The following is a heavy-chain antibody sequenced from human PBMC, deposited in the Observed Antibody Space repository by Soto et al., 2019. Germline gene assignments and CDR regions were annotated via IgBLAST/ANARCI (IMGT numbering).Heavy chain of an antibody. CDR2: IVVGSGNT. CDR1: GFTFTSSA. V-gene: IGHV1-58*01. CDR3: AADKTYYDILTGYYKGYYYYGMDV. J-gene: IGHJ6*02. Sequence: QMQLVQSGPEVKKPGTSVKVSCKASGFTFTSSAVQWVRQARGQRLGWIGWIVVGSGNTNYAQKFQERVTITRDMSTSTAYMELSSLRSEDTAVYYCAADKTYYDILTGYYKGYYYYGMDVWGQGTTVTVSS. D-gene: IGHD3-9*01.